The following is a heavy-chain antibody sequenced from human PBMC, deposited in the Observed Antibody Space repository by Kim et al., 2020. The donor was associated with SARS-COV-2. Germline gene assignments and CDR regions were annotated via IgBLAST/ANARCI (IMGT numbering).Heavy chain of an antibody. D-gene: IGHD2-21*02. Sequence: SETLSLTCAVYGGSFSDYYWSWTRQPPGKGLEWIGEINHSGSTNYNPSLKSRVTISLDTSKNQFSLNLSSVTAADTAIYYCARGAVGVVTPIPLYWGQGTLVTVSS. J-gene: IGHJ4*02. CDR2: INHSGST. CDR3: ARGAVGVVTPIPLY. V-gene: IGHV4-34*01. CDR1: GGSFSDYY.